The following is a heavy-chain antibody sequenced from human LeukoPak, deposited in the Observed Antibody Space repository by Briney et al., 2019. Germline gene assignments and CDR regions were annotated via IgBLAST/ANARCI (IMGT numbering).Heavy chain of an antibody. CDR1: TFTFSRYA. CDR2: ISPTGAST. CDR3: AKEKGFGELFGDAFDI. J-gene: IGHJ3*02. Sequence: PGGSLRLSCAASTFTFSRYAMAWVRQAPGKGLEWVSAISPTGASTYYSDSVKGRFTISRDNSKNTLYVQMNSLRAEDMAVYYCAKEKGFGELFGDAFDIWGQGTMVTVSS. D-gene: IGHD3-10*01. V-gene: IGHV3-23*01.